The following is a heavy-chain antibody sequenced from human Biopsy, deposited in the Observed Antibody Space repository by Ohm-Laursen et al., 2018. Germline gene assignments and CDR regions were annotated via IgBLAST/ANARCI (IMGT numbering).Heavy chain of an antibody. J-gene: IGHJ4*02. CDR3: ARGPRGLVVITTTALYFDY. CDR2: ISYTGYT. Sequence: GTLSLTCTVSGGSFTGHYWSWIRQPPGKGLEWIGHISYTGYTSYNASLKSRVTISVDTSRNHFSLRLSSLTAADTAVYYCARGPRGLVVITTTALYFDYWGQGTLVTVSS. V-gene: IGHV4-59*11. CDR1: GGSFTGHY. D-gene: IGHD3-22*01.